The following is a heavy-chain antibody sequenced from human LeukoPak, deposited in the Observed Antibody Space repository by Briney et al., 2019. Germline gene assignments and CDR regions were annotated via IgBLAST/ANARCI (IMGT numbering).Heavy chain of an antibody. Sequence: ASVNVSCKASGYTFTSYYMHWVRQAPGQGLEWMGIINPSGGSTSYAQKFQGRVTMTRDTSTSTVYMELSSLRSEDTAVYYCARVGSGDSSAYWVGSFDYWGQGTLVTVSS. D-gene: IGHD3-22*01. CDR1: GYTFTSYY. V-gene: IGHV1-46*01. CDR2: INPSGGST. CDR3: ARVGSGDSSAYWVGSFDY. J-gene: IGHJ4*02.